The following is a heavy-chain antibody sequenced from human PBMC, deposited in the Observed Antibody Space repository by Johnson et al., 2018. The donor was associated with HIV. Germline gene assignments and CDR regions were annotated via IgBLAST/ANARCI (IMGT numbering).Heavy chain of an antibody. D-gene: IGHD6-19*01. CDR3: AKDQGKAVAAPDAFDI. J-gene: IGHJ3*02. CDR2: IKQDGSEK. V-gene: IGHV3-7*03. Sequence: EQLVESGGGLVQPGGSLRLSCAASGLTVSSSYWMSWVRQAPGKGLEWVANIKQDGSEKYYVDSVKGRFTISRDNDKNSLYLQMNSLRAEDTAVYYCAKDQGKAVAAPDAFDIWGQGTMVTVSS. CDR1: GLTVSSSYW.